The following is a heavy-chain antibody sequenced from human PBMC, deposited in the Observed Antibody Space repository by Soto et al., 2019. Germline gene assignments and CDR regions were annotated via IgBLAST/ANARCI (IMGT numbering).Heavy chain of an antibody. CDR2: MSGSSSTT. V-gene: IGHV3-23*01. D-gene: IGHD1-7*01. CDR3: AKNQERELPRVIDF. CDR1: GLTFSNYA. J-gene: IGHJ4*02. Sequence: LRLSCATSGLTFSNYAMSWVRQAPGGGPEWVSSMSGSSSTTYYADSVRGRFTISRDRSKNTLYLQMGSLRAEDTALYYCAKNQERELPRVIDFWGQGTLVTVSS.